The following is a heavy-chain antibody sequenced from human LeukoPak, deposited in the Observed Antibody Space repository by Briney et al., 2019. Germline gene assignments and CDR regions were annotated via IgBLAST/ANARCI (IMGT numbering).Heavy chain of an antibody. CDR2: IYYSGST. V-gene: IGHV4-39*01. D-gene: IGHD4-17*01. Sequence: ASETLSLTCTVSGGSISSTTYYWGCIRQPPGKGLEWIGSIYYSGSTYYNLSLKSRVTMSVDTSKNQFSLNLSSVTAADAAVYYCARLYGDYYFDYWGQGTLVTVSS. CDR1: GGSISSTTYY. J-gene: IGHJ4*02. CDR3: ARLYGDYYFDY.